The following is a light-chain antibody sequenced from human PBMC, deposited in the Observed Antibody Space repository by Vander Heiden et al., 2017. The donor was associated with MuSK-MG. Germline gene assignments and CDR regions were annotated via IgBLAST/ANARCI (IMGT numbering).Light chain of an antibody. CDR3: RVYSNYPLT. CDR2: AAS. J-gene: IGKJ1*01. V-gene: IGKV1-17*01. Sequence: DIQMTQSPSSLSASVGDRVTITCRASQGIRNDLGWYQQKAGKAPKRLIYAASSLQSGVTSRLRGSGSGTEFTITISSLQPEDFATYYSRVYSNYPLTFGQGTKVEIK. CDR1: QGIRND.